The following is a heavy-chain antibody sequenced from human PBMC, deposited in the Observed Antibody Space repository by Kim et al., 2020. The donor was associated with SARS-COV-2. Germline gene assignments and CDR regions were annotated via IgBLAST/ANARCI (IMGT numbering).Heavy chain of an antibody. D-gene: IGHD3-10*01. J-gene: IGHJ6*03. CDR3: ARHYHGTGIMTV. CDR1: GFTFSTYC. Sequence: GGSLRLSCAASGFTFSTYCMHWVRQAPGKGLVWVSRINSDGSTTNYADSVKGRFTISRDNAEHTPYLQMNRLRADDTALYYCARHYHGTGIMTVWGKGNT. V-gene: IGHV3-74*01. CDR2: INSDGSTT.